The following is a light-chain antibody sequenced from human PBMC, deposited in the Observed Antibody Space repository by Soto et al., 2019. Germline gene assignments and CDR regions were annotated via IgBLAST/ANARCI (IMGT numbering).Light chain of an antibody. CDR1: QGLSNY. CDR3: QQLRMYPST. CDR2: AAS. J-gene: IGKJ4*01. V-gene: IGKV1-9*01. Sequence: IQLTQSPTSLSASVGDRVTITCRASQGLSNYLAWYQQKPGKAPKLLIYAASTLQSGVPSRFSGNGSETDFTLTISSLQPEDFATYYCQQLRMYPSTFGGGTKVDIK.